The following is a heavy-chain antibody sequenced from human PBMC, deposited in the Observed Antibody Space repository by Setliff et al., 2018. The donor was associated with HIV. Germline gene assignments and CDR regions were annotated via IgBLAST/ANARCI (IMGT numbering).Heavy chain of an antibody. J-gene: IGHJ4*01. Sequence: LRLSCVTSGITFINAAMAWVRQAPGKGPEWISFIYSGSSSAVFADSVKGRFTISRDNSRNTLFLQMNSLRAEDTAVYYCAKEPSSCSAPRPSLCGYFDSWGQGTQVTVSS. V-gene: IGHV3-23*03. D-gene: IGHD2-21*01. CDR3: AKEPSSCSAPRPSLCGYFDS. CDR1: GITFINAA. CDR2: IYSGSSSA.